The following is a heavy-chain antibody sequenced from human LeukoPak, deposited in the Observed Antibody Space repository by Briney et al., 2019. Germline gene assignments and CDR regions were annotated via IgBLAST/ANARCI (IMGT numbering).Heavy chain of an antibody. CDR3: ARDRHDSSGYFSPVYYYYGMGV. CDR1: GYSFTTYW. Sequence: GESLKISCKGSGYSFTTYWIGWVRQMPGKGLEWMGIIYPGDSDTRYSPSFQGQVTISADKSINTAYLQWSSLKASDTAMYYCARDRHDSSGYFSPVYYYYGMGVWGQGTTVTVSS. V-gene: IGHV5-51*01. J-gene: IGHJ6*02. D-gene: IGHD3-22*01. CDR2: IYPGDSDT.